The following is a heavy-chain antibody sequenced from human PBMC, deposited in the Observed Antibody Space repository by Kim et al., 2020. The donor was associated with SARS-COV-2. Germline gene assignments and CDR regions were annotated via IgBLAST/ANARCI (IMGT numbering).Heavy chain of an antibody. CDR3: ARVPGSTAFQYFDY. CDR2: IYHSGST. CDR1: GGSISSSNW. D-gene: IGHD2-15*01. J-gene: IGHJ4*02. V-gene: IGHV4-4*02. Sequence: SETLSLTCAVSGGSISSSNWWSWVRQPPGKGLEWIGEIYHSGSTNYNPSLKSRVTISVDKSKNQFSLKLSSVTAADTAVYYCARVPGSTAFQYFDYWGQGTLVTVSS.